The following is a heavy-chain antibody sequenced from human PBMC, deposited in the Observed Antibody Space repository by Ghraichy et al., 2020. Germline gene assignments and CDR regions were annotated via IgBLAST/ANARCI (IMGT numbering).Heavy chain of an antibody. CDR3: ARKNTHYWYFDL. J-gene: IGHJ2*01. V-gene: IGHV4-59*01. CDR2: IYYSGST. CDR1: GGSISSYY. Sequence: SETLSLTCTVSGGSISSYYWSWIRQPPGKGLEWIGYIYYSGSTNYNPSLKSRVTISVDTSKNQFSLKLSSVTAADTAVYYFARKNTHYWYFDLWGRGTLVTVSS.